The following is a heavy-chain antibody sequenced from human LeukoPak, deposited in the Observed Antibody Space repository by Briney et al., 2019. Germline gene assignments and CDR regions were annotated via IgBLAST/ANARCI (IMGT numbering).Heavy chain of an antibody. V-gene: IGHV3-15*01. CDR1: GFTFSSYA. CDR3: TTDVLVVAASHDTFDI. CDR2: IKSKTDGGTT. J-gene: IGHJ3*02. D-gene: IGHD2-15*01. Sequence: GGSLRLSCAASGFTFSSYAMSWVRQAPGKGLEWVGRIKSKTDGGTTDYAAPVKGRFTISRDDSKNTLYLQMNSLKTEDTAVYYCTTDVLVVAASHDTFDIWGQGTMVTVSS.